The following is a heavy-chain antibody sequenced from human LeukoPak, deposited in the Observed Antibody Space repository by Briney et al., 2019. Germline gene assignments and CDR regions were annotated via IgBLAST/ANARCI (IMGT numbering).Heavy chain of an antibody. J-gene: IGHJ3*02. D-gene: IGHD3-22*01. CDR2: IYSGDST. CDR1: AFTVSSTY. CDR3: AREGSSGRSDAFDI. V-gene: IGHV3-66*02. Sequence: GGSLRLSCAAPAFTVSSTYMSWVRQAPGKGLEWVSVIYSGDSTYYADSVKGRFTISRDNSKNTLYLQMNSLRAEDTAVYYCAREGSSGRSDAFDIWGQGTMVTVSS.